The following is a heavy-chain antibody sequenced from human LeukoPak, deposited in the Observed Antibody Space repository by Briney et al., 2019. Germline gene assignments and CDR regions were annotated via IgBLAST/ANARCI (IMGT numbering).Heavy chain of an antibody. CDR3: ARGRWRIDY. CDR2: IYYSGST. D-gene: IGHD4-23*01. Sequence: SETLSLTCTVSVGSISPYYWTWIRQPPGKGLEWIGYIYYSGSTNYNPSLKSRVTISVDTSKNQFSLKLTSVTAADTAVYYCARGRWRIDYWGQGTLVTVSS. V-gene: IGHV4-59*01. J-gene: IGHJ4*02. CDR1: VGSISPYY.